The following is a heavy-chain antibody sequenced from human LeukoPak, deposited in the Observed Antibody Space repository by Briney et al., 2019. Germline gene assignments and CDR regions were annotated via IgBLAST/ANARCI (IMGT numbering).Heavy chain of an antibody. V-gene: IGHV1-2*02. D-gene: IGHD1/OR15-1a*01. Sequence: ASVKLSCTASGYTLTRYYIHWVRQAPGQGVEWMGWIDPNNGGTKFAQKFQGQVTMNRDTSISTAYMALSRLRSDDTAVYYCARDPKNTYYMDVWGKGTTVTVSS. CDR2: IDPNNGGT. J-gene: IGHJ6*03. CDR1: GYTLTRYY. CDR3: ARDPKNTYYMDV.